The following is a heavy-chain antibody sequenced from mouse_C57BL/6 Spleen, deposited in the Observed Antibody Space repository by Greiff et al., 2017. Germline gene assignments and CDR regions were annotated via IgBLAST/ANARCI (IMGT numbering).Heavy chain of an antibody. CDR1: GYTFTSYW. Sequence: QVQLKQPGTELVKPGASVKLSCKASGYTFTSYWMHWVKQRPGEGLEWIGNINPSNGGTNYNEKFKSKATLTVDKSSSTAYMQLSSLTSEDSAVYYGARRPTAQAPGFAYWGQGTLVTVSA. CDR3: ARRPTAQAPGFAY. J-gene: IGHJ3*01. D-gene: IGHD3-2*02. V-gene: IGHV1-53*01. CDR2: INPSNGGT.